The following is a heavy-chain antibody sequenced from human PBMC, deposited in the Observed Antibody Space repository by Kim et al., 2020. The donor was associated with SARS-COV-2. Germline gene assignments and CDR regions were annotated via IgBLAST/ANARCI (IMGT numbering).Heavy chain of an antibody. Sequence: GGSLRLSCAASGFTFSNAWMSWVRQAPGKGLEWVGRIKSKTDGGTTDYAAPVKGRFTISRDDSKNTLYLQMNSLKTEDTAVYYCTTERTEPWELLDDAFDIWGQGTMVTVSS. J-gene: IGHJ3*02. D-gene: IGHD1-26*01. V-gene: IGHV3-15*01. CDR1: GFTFSNAW. CDR2: IKSKTDGGTT. CDR3: TTERTEPWELLDDAFDI.